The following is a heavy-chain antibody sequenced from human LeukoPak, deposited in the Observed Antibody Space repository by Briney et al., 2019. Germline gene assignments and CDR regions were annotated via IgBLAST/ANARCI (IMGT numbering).Heavy chain of an antibody. CDR3: ARELGSGYYSSDAFDI. CDR1: GGSISSYY. CDR2: IYYSGST. Sequence: SETLSLTCTVSGGSISSYYWSWIRQPPGKGLEWIGYIYYSGSTNYNPSLKSRVTISVDTSKNQFSLKLSSVTAADTAVYYCARELGSGYYSSDAFDIWGQGTMVTISS. D-gene: IGHD3-3*01. J-gene: IGHJ3*02. V-gene: IGHV4-59*01.